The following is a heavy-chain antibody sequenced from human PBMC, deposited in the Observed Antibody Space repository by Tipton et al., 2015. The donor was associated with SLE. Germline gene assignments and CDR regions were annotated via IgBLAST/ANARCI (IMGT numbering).Heavy chain of an antibody. J-gene: IGHJ6*02. V-gene: IGHV4-61*09. D-gene: IGHD1-26*01. CDR3: ARHSGVAAATTNYYGIDV. Sequence: TLSLTCTVSGASISSSSFYWSWIRQPAGKGLEWIGHIYTSGSTNYNPSLKSRVTISVDMSKNQFSLKLSSVTAADTAVYYCARHSGVAAATTNYYGIDVWGQGTTVTVSS. CDR2: IYTSGST. CDR1: GASISSSSFY.